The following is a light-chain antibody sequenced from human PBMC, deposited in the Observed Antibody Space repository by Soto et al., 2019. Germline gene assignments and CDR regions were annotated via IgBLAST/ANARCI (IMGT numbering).Light chain of an antibody. CDR2: EVS. J-gene: IGLJ1*01. V-gene: IGLV2-14*01. CDR1: SSDVGGYKF. CDR3: SSYSTSSPYV. Sequence: QSALTQPASVSGSPGQSITISCTGTSSDVGGYKFVSWYQHRPGKAPKLMIYEVSNRPSGVSSRFSGSKSGNTASLTISGLQTVDEADYYCSSYSTSSPYVFGTGTKVTVL.